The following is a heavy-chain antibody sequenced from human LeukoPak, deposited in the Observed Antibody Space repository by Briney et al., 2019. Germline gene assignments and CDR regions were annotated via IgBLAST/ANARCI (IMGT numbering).Heavy chain of an antibody. CDR1: GYTFTKYL. D-gene: IGHD1-20*01. CDR2: INPNGDAT. Sequence: GASVKVSCKTSGYTFTKYLIHWVRQAPGQGLEWVGTINPNGDATNYAPRLQGRLTLTQDTSTSTVYMELRGLTPDDTAVYYCARPLFCAFDNCGHWLDPWGPGTLVTVSS. J-gene: IGHJ5*02. V-gene: IGHV1-46*01. CDR3: ARPLFCAFDNCGHWLDP.